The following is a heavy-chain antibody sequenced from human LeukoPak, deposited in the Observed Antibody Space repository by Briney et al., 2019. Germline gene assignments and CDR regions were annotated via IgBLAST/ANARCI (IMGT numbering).Heavy chain of an antibody. CDR3: AKGSKEVLFTRDHYMDV. D-gene: IGHD3-3*01. J-gene: IGHJ6*03. CDR2: IRYDGSNN. Sequence: PGGSLRLSCAASGFTFSSYGMHWVRQAPGKGLEWVAFIRYDGSNNYYAHSVKGRFTISRDNSKNTLYLQMNSLRAEDTAVYYCAKGSKEVLFTRDHYMDVWGKGTTVTISS. CDR1: GFTFSSYG. V-gene: IGHV3-30*02.